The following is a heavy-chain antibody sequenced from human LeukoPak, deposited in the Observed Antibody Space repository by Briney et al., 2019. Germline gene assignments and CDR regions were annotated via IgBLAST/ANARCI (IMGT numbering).Heavy chain of an antibody. D-gene: IGHD3-10*01. CDR3: AREIYGLGFGELLSFFDI. V-gene: IGHV3-66*01. J-gene: IGHJ3*02. Sequence: HPGGSLRLSCAASGFTFSDYAMSWVRQAPGKGLEWVSVIYSGGSTYYADSVKGRFTISRDNSKNTLYLQMNSLRAEDTAVYYCAREIYGLGFGELLSFFDIWGQGTMVTVSS. CDR1: GFTFSDYA. CDR2: IYSGGST.